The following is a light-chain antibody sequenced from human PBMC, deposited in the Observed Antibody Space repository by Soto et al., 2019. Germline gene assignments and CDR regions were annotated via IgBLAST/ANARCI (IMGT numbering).Light chain of an antibody. CDR3: GAPAGSNTWV. V-gene: IGLV2-8*01. CDR2: EVN. Sequence: QSVLTQSPSASASPGQSVTISCTGSSGDIGAYNYVSWYQQHPGKAPKLIIYEVNKRPSGVPDRFSGSKSGITASLTASGRRADDEAHYYCGAPAGSNTWVSGGETKRTVL. CDR1: SGDIGAYNY. J-gene: IGLJ3*02.